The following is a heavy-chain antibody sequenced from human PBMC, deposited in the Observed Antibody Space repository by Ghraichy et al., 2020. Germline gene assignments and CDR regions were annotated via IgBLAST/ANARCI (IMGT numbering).Heavy chain of an antibody. CDR2: IHYSGST. CDR3: AKASKGAYTGSDY. J-gene: IGHJ4*02. V-gene: IGHV4-39*01. CDR1: GGSISSSSYY. D-gene: IGHD2-21*01. Sequence: SQTISLTCTVSGGSISSSSYYWGWIRQPPGKGLEWIGSIHYSGSTYYNPSLMSRVTISIDTSRNQFSLELRSVTAADTAVYYCAKASKGAYTGSDYWGQGTLVTVSS.